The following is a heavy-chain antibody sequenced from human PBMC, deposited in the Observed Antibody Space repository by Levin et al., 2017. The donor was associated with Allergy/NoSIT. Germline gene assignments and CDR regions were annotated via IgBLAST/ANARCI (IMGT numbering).Heavy chain of an antibody. CDR2: IYYSGST. J-gene: IGHJ4*02. V-gene: IGHV4-59*01. D-gene: IGHD6-19*01. Sequence: PGGSLRLSCTVSGGSISSFYWSWIRQPPGKAMEWIGYIYYSGSTDYNPSLKSRVTISVDTSKNQFSLQLTSVTAADTAVYYCARKSSSGWFYFDYWGQGTLVTVSS. CDR3: ARKSSSGWFYFDY. CDR1: GGSISSFY.